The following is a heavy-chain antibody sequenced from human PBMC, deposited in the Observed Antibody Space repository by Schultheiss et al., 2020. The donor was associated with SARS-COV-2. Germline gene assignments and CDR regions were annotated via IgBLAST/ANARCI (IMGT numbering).Heavy chain of an antibody. J-gene: IGHJ6*03. V-gene: IGHV4-39*07. Sequence: SETLSLTCTVSGGSISSSSYYWGWIRQPPGKGLEWIGEINHSGSTNYNPSLKSRVTISVDTSKNQFSLKLSSVTAADTAVYYCARDVVVPAAKGRYYYYMDVWGKGTTVTVSS. CDR1: GGSISSSSYY. CDR3: ARDVVVPAAKGRYYYYMDV. D-gene: IGHD2-2*01. CDR2: INHSGST.